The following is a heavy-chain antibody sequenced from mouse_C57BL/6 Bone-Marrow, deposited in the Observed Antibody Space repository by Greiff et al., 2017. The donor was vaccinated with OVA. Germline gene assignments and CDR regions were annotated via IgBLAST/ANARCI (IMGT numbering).Heavy chain of an antibody. CDR2: INPSSGYT. CDR3: ARDYYGSSYGYFDV. CDR1: GYTFTSYT. Sequence: VQLQQSGAELARPGASVKMSCKASGYTFTSYTMHWVKQRPGQGLEWIGYINPSSGYTKYNQKFKDKATLTAVKSSSTAYMQLSSLTSEDSAVYYCARDYYGSSYGYFDVWGTGTTVTVSS. V-gene: IGHV1-4*01. J-gene: IGHJ1*03. D-gene: IGHD1-1*01.